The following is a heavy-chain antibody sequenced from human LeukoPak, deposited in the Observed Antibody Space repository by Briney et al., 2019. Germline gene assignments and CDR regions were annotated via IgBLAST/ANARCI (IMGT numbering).Heavy chain of an antibody. D-gene: IGHD5-12*01. CDR3: AKDAALLRLGYYYYGMDV. CDR2: ISYDGSNK. V-gene: IGHV3-30*18. Sequence: PGGSLRLSCAASGFTFSSYGMHWVRQAPGKGLEWVAVISYDGSNKYYADSVKGRFTISRDNSKNTLYLQMNSLRAEDTAVYYCAKDAALLRLGYYYYGMDVWGQGTTVTV. J-gene: IGHJ6*02. CDR1: GFTFSSYG.